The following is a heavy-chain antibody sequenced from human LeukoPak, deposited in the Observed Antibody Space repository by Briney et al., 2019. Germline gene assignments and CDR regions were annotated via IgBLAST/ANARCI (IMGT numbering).Heavy chain of an antibody. CDR3: ARVTSPHDWYFDL. V-gene: IGHV3-48*01. CDR1: ESTFSNYY. CDR2: ITSGGTTF. Sequence: GGSLRLSCEASESTFSNYYMNWVRQAPGKGLEWVSYITSGGTTFYYADSVKGRFTISRDNAENSLFLQMNSLRAEDTAVYYCARVTSPHDWYFDLWGRGTLVTVSS. J-gene: IGHJ2*01.